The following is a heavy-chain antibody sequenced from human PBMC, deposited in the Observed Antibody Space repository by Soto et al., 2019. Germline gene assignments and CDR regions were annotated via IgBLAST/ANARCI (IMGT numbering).Heavy chain of an antibody. J-gene: IGHJ4*02. Sequence: GESLKISCQCSGYTFSNFWIGWVRQLPGKCLEWMGIIYPGDHETRYSPSFHGKVTISADKSINTAYLQWNSLEASDTAFYFCQRSPRSRPYCDHWGQGALVTVSS. D-gene: IGHD6-13*01. V-gene: IGHV5-51*01. CDR2: IYPGDHET. CDR1: GYTFSNFW. CDR3: QRSPRSRPYCDH.